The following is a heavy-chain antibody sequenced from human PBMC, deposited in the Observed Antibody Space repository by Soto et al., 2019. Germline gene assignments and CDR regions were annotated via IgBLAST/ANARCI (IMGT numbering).Heavy chain of an antibody. CDR3: ARSGYGGNDYYYYYGTDV. V-gene: IGHV1-18*04. J-gene: IGHJ6*02. D-gene: IGHD4-17*01. CDR2: ISAYNGNT. Sequence: GASVKASCKSSGYTFTSHHMHWVRQAPGQGLEWMGWISAYNGNTNYAQKLQGRVTMTTDTSTSTAYMELRSLRSDDTAVYYCARSGYGGNDYYYYYGTDVWGQGTTVTVSS. CDR1: GYTFTSHH.